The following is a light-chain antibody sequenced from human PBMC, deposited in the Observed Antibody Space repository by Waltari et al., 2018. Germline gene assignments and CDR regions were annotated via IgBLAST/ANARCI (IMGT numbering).Light chain of an antibody. J-gene: IGLJ1*01. V-gene: IGLV1-47*01. CDR3: ASWDDSHYV. CDR1: HSNLGRNH. CDR2: RNN. Sequence: QSVLTQPPSASETPGQRVPISCSGSHSNLGRNHLYRYQQPPGTAPKLLIYRNNLRPSGVPDRFSASKYGTLASLVISGLRSEDEGVYYCASWDDSHYVFGGGTTVTVL.